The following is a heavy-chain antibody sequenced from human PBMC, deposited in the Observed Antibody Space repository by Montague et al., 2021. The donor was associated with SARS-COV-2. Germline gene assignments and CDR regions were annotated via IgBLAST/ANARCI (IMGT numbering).Heavy chain of an antibody. CDR2: MYNSGST. J-gene: IGHJ3*01. D-gene: IGHD3-9*01. V-gene: IGHV4-59*13. Sequence: SETLSLTCTASGGSIDNYFWSWIRQPPGKGLEWIGYMYNSGSTNXNPSLKSRVTMSGDTSNNQFSLKLGSVTAADTAMYYCALSLRYFDWADAFDVWGQGTMVIVSS. CDR1: GGSIDNYF. CDR3: ALSLRYFDWADAFDV.